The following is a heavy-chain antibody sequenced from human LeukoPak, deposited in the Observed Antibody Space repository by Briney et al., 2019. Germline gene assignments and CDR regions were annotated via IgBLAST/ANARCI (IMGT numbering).Heavy chain of an antibody. CDR3: AKVAGTDYFDY. CDR1: GFIFSSYG. D-gene: IGHD6-19*01. Sequence: GGSLRLSCAASGFIFSSYGMHWVRQAPGKGLEWVAFIRYDGSSKYYIDSVKGRFTISRDNSKNTLYLQMNSLRPVDTAVYYCAKVAGTDYFDYWGQGTLATVSS. CDR2: IRYDGSSK. J-gene: IGHJ4*02. V-gene: IGHV3-30*02.